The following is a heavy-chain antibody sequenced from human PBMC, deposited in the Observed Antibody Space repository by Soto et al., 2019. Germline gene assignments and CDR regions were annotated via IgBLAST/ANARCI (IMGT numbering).Heavy chain of an antibody. CDR2: ISGGGGGK. V-gene: IGHV3-23*01. D-gene: IGHD3-22*01. CDR3: AKDVHYDSSGGLDY. CDR1: GFTFDNFA. Sequence: EVRLLESGGGLEQPGGSLRLSCITSGFTFDNFAMSWVRQAPGRGLEWVSAISGGGGGKYYADSVKGRFIIARDTSKNTVYLEVNGLRTEDTAVYYCAKDVHYDSSGGLDYWGQGTLVTVSS. J-gene: IGHJ4*02.